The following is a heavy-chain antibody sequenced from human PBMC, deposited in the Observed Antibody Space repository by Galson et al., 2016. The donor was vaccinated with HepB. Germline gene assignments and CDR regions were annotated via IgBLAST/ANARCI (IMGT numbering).Heavy chain of an antibody. D-gene: IGHD6-13*01. Sequence: SLRLSCAASGFTFSSYWMSWVRQAPGRGLEWVANIRHDGNEKYYVDSVKGRFTISRDNAKNSLFLQMSSLRAEDTAVYYCARSRLAAAFDPWGQGTLVTVSS. J-gene: IGHJ5*02. V-gene: IGHV3-7*03. CDR3: ARSRLAAAFDP. CDR1: GFTFSSYW. CDR2: IRHDGNEK.